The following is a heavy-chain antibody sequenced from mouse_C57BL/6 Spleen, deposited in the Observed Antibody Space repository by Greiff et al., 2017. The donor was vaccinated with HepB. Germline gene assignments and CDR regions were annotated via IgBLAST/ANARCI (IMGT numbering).Heavy chain of an antibody. CDR3: TVYYYGSSYVGFAY. Sequence: EVQLQQSGAELVRPGASVKLSCTASGFNIKDYYMHWVKQRPEQGLEWIGRIDPEDGDTEYAPKFQGKATMTADTSSNTAYLQLSSLTSEDTAVYYCTVYYYGSSYVGFAYWGQGTLVTVSA. CDR1: GFNIKDYY. D-gene: IGHD1-1*01. CDR2: IDPEDGDT. V-gene: IGHV14-1*01. J-gene: IGHJ3*01.